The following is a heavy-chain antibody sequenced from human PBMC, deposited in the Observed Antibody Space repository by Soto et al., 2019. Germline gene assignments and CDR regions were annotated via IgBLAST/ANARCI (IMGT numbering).Heavy chain of an antibody. CDR2: IYHSGNT. D-gene: IGHD6-6*01. Sequence: SETLSLTCTVSGGSISSYYWSWIRQAPGKGLEWIGYIYHSGNTNYNPSLKSRVTISVDTSKNQFSLKLSSVTAADTAVYYCASISSSGYVSFDYWGQGTLVTVSS. V-gene: IGHV4-59*01. CDR1: GGSISSYY. J-gene: IGHJ4*02. CDR3: ASISSSGYVSFDY.